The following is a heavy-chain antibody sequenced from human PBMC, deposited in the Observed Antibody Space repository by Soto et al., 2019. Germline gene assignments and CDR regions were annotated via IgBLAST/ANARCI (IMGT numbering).Heavy chain of an antibody. CDR2: ISYDGSNK. D-gene: IGHD2-15*01. Sequence: QVQLVESGGGVVQPGRSLRLSCAASGFTFSDYDIHWVRQAPGKGLEWVAIISYDGSNKYYADSVKGRFTISRDNSKNTLYLQMTSLRPENTALYYVANLSGRAASDYWGQGTLVSVPS. V-gene: IGHV3-30*18. CDR3: ANLSGRAASDY. J-gene: IGHJ4*02. CDR1: GFTFSDYD.